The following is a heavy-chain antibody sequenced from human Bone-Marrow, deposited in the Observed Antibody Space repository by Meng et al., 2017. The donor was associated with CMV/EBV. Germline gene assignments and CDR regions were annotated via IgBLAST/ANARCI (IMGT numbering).Heavy chain of an antibody. CDR2: IRYDVSNK. CDR1: GFTFGSYG. J-gene: IGHJ1*01. Sequence: GETLKISCAASGFTFGSYGMHWVREAPGKGLEWVAYIRYDVSNKYYADSVKGRFTISRDNSKNTLYLQMNSLRAEDTAVYYCAKDFEVYDSSGYEYFQHCGQGTLVTVSS. CDR3: AKDFEVYDSSGYEYFQH. D-gene: IGHD3-22*01. V-gene: IGHV3-30*02.